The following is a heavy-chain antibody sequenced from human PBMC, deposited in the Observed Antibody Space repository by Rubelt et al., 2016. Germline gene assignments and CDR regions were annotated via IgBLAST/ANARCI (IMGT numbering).Heavy chain of an antibody. CDR3: AREAYSGRYPLIDY. CDR1: GYTFTTYG. D-gene: IGHD1-26*01. Sequence: QVQLVQSGAEVKKPGASVKVSCKASGYTFTTYGINWVRQAPGQGLEWMGWISAYNGNTNHAQKLQDRVTRTTDTSTSTAYMELRSLRSDDTAVYYCAREAYSGRYPLIDYWGQGTLVTVSS. V-gene: IGHV1-18*01. J-gene: IGHJ4*02. CDR2: ISAYNGNT.